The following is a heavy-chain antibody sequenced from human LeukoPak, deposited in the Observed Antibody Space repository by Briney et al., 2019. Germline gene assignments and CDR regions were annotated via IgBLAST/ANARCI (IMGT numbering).Heavy chain of an antibody. J-gene: IGHJ4*02. CDR3: ARSTEDTAKVTGF. V-gene: IGHV4-59*02. Sequence: SETLSLTCTVSGGSVRSYYWSWIRQPPGKRLEWIGYIYHSGSTGYNPSLKSRVTILIDTSRNQFSLKLTSVSAADTAVYYCARSTEDTAKVTGFWGQGTLVTVSS. CDR1: GGSVRSYY. D-gene: IGHD5-18*01. CDR2: IYHSGST.